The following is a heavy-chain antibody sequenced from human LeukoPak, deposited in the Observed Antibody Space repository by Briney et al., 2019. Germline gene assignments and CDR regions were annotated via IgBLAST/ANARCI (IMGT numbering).Heavy chain of an antibody. J-gene: IGHJ4*02. V-gene: IGHV4-59*08. Sequence: SETLSLTCTVSRGSISSYYWNWIRQSPGKGLEWIGYIDNTAKITTNPSLRSRVTISVDTPKNQFSLKLSSVTAADTAVYYCARHGGTRVTLVEVYYFDYWGRGTLVTVSS. CDR2: IDNTAKI. D-gene: IGHD4-11*01. CDR1: RGSISSYY. CDR3: ARHGGTRVTLVEVYYFDY.